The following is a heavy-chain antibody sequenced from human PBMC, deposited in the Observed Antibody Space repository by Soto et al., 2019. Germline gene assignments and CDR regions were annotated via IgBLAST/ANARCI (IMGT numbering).Heavy chain of an antibody. CDR2: ISYAGGNK. V-gene: IGHV3-30*18. Sequence: GGSLRLSCAASGFTFSNFGMHWVRQAPGKGLEWVAFISYAGGNKYYADSVKGRFTISRDNSKTLYLQMSSLSREDTAVYYCAKDGGAGNFYYYGADVWGQGTTVTVSS. CDR1: GFTFSNFG. J-gene: IGHJ6*02. D-gene: IGHD3-16*01. CDR3: AKDGGAGNFYYYGADV.